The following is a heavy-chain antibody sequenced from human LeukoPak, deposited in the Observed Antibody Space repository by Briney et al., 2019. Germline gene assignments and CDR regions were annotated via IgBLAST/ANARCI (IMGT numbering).Heavy chain of an antibody. CDR2: IGTAGDT. J-gene: IGHJ4*02. Sequence: GGSLRLSCAASGFTFSSYDMHWVRQATGKGLEWVSAIGTAGDTYYPGSVKGRFTISRENAKNSLYLQMNSLRAGDTAVYYCARDQTLFQGSSSWPYYWGQGTLVTVSS. D-gene: IGHD6-13*01. V-gene: IGHV3-13*01. CDR3: ARDQTLFQGSSSWPYY. CDR1: GFTFSSYD.